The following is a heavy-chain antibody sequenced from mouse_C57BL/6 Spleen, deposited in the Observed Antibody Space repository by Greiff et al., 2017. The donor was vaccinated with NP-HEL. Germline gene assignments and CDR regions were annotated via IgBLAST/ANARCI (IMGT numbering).Heavy chain of an antibody. J-gene: IGHJ4*01. V-gene: IGHV1-82*01. CDR3: ARSGNIYYGMDY. CDR2: IYPGDGDT. CDR1: GYAFSSSW. Sequence: QVQLKESGPELVKPGASVKISCKASGYAFSSSWMNWVKQRPGKGLEWIGRIYPGDGDTNYNGKFKGKATLTADKSSSTAYMQLSSLTSEDSAVYFCARSGNIYYGMDYWGQGTSVTVSS.